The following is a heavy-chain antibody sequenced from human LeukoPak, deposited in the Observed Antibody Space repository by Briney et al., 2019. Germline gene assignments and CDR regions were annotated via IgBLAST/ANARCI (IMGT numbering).Heavy chain of an antibody. Sequence: SETLSLTCTVSGASISSYYWSWIRQPPGKGLEWIGYIYYSGSTNYKPSLKSRVTISVDTSKNQFSLKLSSVTAADTAVYYCARGGGAQINDAFDIWGQGTMVTVSS. D-gene: IGHD2-15*01. V-gene: IGHV4-59*08. CDR1: GASISSYY. J-gene: IGHJ3*02. CDR3: ARGGGAQINDAFDI. CDR2: IYYSGST.